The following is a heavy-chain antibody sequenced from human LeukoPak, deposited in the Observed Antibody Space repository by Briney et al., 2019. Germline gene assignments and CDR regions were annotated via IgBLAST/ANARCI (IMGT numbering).Heavy chain of an antibody. CDR2: IYNSGST. J-gene: IGHJ4*02. CDR3: ARLGGRYGSRWYVQRPFDY. D-gene: IGHD6-19*01. V-gene: IGHV4-38-2*02. Sequence: PSETLSLTCTVSGYSISSGYYWGWIRQPPGKGLGWIGSIYNSGSTYYNPSLKSRVTISVDTSKNQFSPKLSSVTAADTAVYYCARLGGRYGSRWYVQRPFDYWGQGTLVTVSS. CDR1: GYSISSGYY.